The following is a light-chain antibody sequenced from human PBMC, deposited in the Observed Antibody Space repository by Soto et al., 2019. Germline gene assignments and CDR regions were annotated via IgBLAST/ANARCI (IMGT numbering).Light chain of an antibody. CDR2: EVS. CDR3: SSYTSSSTVV. J-gene: IGLJ2*01. CDR1: SSDVGGYNY. Sequence: QSALTQPASVSGSPGQSITIYCTGTSSDVGGYNYVSWYQQHPGKDPKLMIYEVSNRPSGVSNRFSGSKSGNTASLTISGLQAEDEADYYCSSYTSSSTVVFGGGTKLTVL. V-gene: IGLV2-14*01.